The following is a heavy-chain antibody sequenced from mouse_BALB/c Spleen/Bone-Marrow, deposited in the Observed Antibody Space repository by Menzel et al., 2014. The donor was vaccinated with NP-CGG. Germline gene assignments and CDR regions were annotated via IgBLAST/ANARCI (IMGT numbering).Heavy chain of an antibody. CDR1: GYTFTSSW. CDR3: ARGATALDY. J-gene: IGHJ2*01. V-gene: IGHV1S130*01. CDR2: IHPNSGNT. Sequence: VQLQQSGSVLVRPGASVKLSCKASGYTFTSSWMHWAKQRPGQGLEWIGEIHPNSGNTNYNGKFKGKATLTVDTSSSTAYVDLSSLTSEDSAVYYCARGATALDYWGQGTTLTVSS. D-gene: IGHD1-2*01.